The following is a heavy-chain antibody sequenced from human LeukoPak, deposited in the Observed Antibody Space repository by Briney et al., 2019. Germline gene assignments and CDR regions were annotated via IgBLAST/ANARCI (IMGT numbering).Heavy chain of an antibody. CDR2: ISYDGSNK. J-gene: IGHJ4*02. CDR1: GFTFSSYA. Sequence: PGRSLRLSCAASGFTFSSYAMHWVRQAPGKGLEWVAVISYDGSNKYYADSVKGRFTISRDNSKNTLYLQMNSLRAEDTAVYYCAKDYRMIVVVNPLEYWGQGTLVTVSS. D-gene: IGHD3-22*01. V-gene: IGHV3-30-3*01. CDR3: AKDYRMIVVVNPLEY.